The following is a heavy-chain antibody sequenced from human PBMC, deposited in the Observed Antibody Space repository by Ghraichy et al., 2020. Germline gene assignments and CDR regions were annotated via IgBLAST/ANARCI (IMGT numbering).Heavy chain of an antibody. D-gene: IGHD1-26*01. V-gene: IGHV4-34*01. CDR2: INHSGSST. CDR3: ARGWESTGPGVQH. CDR1: GGSFSGYY. Sequence: SETLSLTCAVYGGSFSGYYWSWIRQPPGKGLEWIGEINHSGSSTKYNPSLKSRVTISVDTSKNQFSLNLSSLTAADTAVYYCARGWESTGPGVQHWGQGTLVSVSS. J-gene: IGHJ1*01.